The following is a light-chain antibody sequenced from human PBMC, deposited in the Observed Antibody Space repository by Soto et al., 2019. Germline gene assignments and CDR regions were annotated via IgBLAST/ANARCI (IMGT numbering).Light chain of an antibody. CDR1: QTISRH. CDR2: AAS. Sequence: DIQMTQYPSSLSASVGDRVTITCRASQTISRHLNWYQQKPGKAPDLLIFAASNLQSVVPSRFSGSGSVADFTRTISSLQPEDFAPYYCQQGHSAPLTFGGGTKVEIK. CDR3: QQGHSAPLT. V-gene: IGKV1-39*01. J-gene: IGKJ4*01.